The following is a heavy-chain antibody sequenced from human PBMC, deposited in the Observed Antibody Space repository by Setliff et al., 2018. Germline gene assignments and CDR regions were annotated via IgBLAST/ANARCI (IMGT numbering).Heavy chain of an antibody. V-gene: IGHV4-61*09. D-gene: IGHD3-10*01. Sequence: LSLTCTVSGDSISTGINYWSWIRQPAGKGLEWIGHIDRSGNTNFNPSLKSRVTISGDRSKNQFPLELSSVTAADTAVYYCARSLGSGSYYGSRPFHSDYWGQGILVTVS. CDR1: GDSISTGINY. CDR2: IDRSGNT. CDR3: ARSLGSGSYYGSRPFHSDY. J-gene: IGHJ4*02.